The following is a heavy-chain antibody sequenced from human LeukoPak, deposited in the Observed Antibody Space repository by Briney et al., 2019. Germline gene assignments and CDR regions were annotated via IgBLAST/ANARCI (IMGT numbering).Heavy chain of an antibody. CDR2: TYYRSKWFN. Sequence: SQALSLTCDISGDSVSSNSVTWNRIRQSPSRGLEWLGRTYYRSKWFNDYAVSVRSRITINPDTSKNQFSLQLNSVTPEDTAVYYCARGVFPAFDIWGQGTMVTVSS. D-gene: IGHD3-10*01. J-gene: IGHJ3*02. CDR3: ARGVFPAFDI. V-gene: IGHV6-1*01. CDR1: GDSVSSNSVT.